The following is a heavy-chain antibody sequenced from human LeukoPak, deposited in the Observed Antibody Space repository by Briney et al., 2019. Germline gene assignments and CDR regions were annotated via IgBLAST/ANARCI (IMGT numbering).Heavy chain of an antibody. CDR3: AKVPSIAVAGT. Sequence: GGSLRLSCAASGFTFSSYAMSWVRQAPGKGLEWASAISGSGGSTYYADSVKGRFTISRDNSKNTLYLQMNSLRAEDTAVYYCAKVPSIAVAGTWGQGTLVTVSS. CDR2: ISGSGGST. V-gene: IGHV3-23*01. J-gene: IGHJ5*02. CDR1: GFTFSSYA. D-gene: IGHD6-19*01.